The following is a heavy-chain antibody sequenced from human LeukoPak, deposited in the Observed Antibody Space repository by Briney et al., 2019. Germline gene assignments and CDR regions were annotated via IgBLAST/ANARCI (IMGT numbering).Heavy chain of an antibody. CDR3: ARHRNDFWSGYYPDY. D-gene: IGHD3-3*01. J-gene: IGHJ4*02. Sequence: SETLSLTCTVSGGSISSSSYYWGWIHQPPGKGLEWIGSIYYSGSTYYNPSLKSRVTISVDTSKNQFSLKLSSVTAADTAVYYCARHRNDFWSGYYPDYWGQGTLVTVSS. CDR2: IYYSGST. CDR1: GGSISSSSYY. V-gene: IGHV4-39*01.